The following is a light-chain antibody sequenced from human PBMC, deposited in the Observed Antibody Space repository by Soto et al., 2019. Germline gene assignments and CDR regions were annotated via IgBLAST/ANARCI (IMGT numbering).Light chain of an antibody. V-gene: IGKV3-15*01. Sequence: EIVMTQSPATLSVSPGERATLSCRASKSVSSNLAWYQQKPGQAPRLLIYGASTRATGIPARFSGSGSGTEFTLTLSGLQSEDFSGYYCQQYNNWPLYTFGQGTKLEIK. J-gene: IGKJ2*01. CDR2: GAS. CDR3: QQYNNWPLYT. CDR1: KSVSSN.